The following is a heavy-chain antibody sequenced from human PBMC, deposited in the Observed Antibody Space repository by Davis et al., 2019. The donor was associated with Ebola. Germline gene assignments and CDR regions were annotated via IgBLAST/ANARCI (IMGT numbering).Heavy chain of an antibody. J-gene: IGHJ6*02. V-gene: IGHV4-59*12. CDR3: ARERGSAARYYYYGMDV. Sequence: PSETLSLTCTVSGGSISSYYWSWIRQPPGKGVEWIGYINYSGSTNYNPSLKSRVTISIDTSKNQFSLKLSSVTAADTAVYYCARERGSAARYYYYGMDVWGQGTTVTVSS. D-gene: IGHD6-6*01. CDR1: GGSISSYY. CDR2: INYSGST.